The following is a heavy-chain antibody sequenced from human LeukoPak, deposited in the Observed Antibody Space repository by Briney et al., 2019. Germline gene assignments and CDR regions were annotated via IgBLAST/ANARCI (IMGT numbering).Heavy chain of an antibody. CDR2: VYPSDSDT. Sequence: GESLKISCRGSGYSFTTYWIGWVRQMPGKGLEWMGIVYPSDSDTRYSPSFQGQVTISADKSISTAYLQWSSLKASDTAMYYCASRGGKSYFHTWGQGTLVTVSS. CDR1: GYSFTTYW. D-gene: IGHD1-26*01. CDR3: ASRGGKSYFHT. J-gene: IGHJ1*01. V-gene: IGHV5-51*01.